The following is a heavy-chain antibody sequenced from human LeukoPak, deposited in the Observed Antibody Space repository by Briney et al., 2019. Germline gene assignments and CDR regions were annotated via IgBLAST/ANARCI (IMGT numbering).Heavy chain of an antibody. Sequence: PGESLRLSCEASGLIFSSYGMSWVRQAPGKGLQWVSAITGDGTTTYYADSVKGRFTISRDNSKNMLYLQMSSLRAEDTAVYYCAKMQGYFDYWGQGTLVPVSS. V-gene: IGHV3-23*01. CDR1: GLIFSSYG. CDR2: ITGDGTTT. J-gene: IGHJ4*02. CDR3: AKMQGYFDY.